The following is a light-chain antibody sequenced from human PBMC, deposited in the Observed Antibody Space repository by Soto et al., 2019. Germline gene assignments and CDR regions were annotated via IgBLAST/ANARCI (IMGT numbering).Light chain of an antibody. Sequence: QSVLTQPPSVSAAPGQKVTISCSGSNSNIGNNYVSWYQQLPGTAPKLLIYDNDVRPSGIPDRFSASKSGTSATLDITGLQTGDEADYYCGTWDTSLSAVFGGGTKLTV. CDR1: NSNIGNNY. V-gene: IGLV1-51*01. J-gene: IGLJ2*01. CDR3: GTWDTSLSAV. CDR2: DND.